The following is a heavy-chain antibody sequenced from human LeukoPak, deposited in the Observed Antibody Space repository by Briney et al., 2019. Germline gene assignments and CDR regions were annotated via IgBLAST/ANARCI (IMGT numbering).Heavy chain of an antibody. CDR3: ARGRGSSARLGYYFYYTDV. CDR1: GYTFTSYG. V-gene: IGHV7-4-1*02. D-gene: IGHD1-26*01. J-gene: IGHJ6*03. CDR2: INTNTGNP. Sequence: GASVKVSCKASGYTFTSYGIRWVRQAPGQGLEWLGWINTNTGNPTYAQGFTGRFVFSLETSVSTSYLQISSLKAEDTAVYYCARGRGSSARLGYYFYYTDVWGKGTTVTVSS.